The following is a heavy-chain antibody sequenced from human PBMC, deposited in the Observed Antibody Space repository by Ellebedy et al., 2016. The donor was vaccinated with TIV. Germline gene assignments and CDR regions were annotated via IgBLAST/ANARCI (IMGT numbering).Heavy chain of an antibody. Sequence: ASVKVSXXVSGYTLTELSMHWVRQAPGKGLEWMGGFDPEDGETIYAQKFQGRVTMTEDTSTDTAYMELSSLRSEDTAVYYCATDLSVQLERLYGYWGQGTLVTVSS. CDR2: FDPEDGET. CDR3: ATDLSVQLERLYGY. J-gene: IGHJ4*02. CDR1: GYTLTELS. V-gene: IGHV1-24*01. D-gene: IGHD1-1*01.